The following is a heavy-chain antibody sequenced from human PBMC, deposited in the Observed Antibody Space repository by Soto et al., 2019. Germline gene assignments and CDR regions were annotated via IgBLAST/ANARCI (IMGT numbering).Heavy chain of an antibody. CDR1: GYTFITYG. V-gene: IGHV1-18*01. CDR3: ARRPTDYYDNSANYFLDY. D-gene: IGHD3-22*01. J-gene: IGHJ4*02. CDR2: ISTYNGNT. Sequence: QVQLVHSGAEVKKPGASVKVSCKASGYTFITYGVSWLRQAPGQGLDWLGWISTYNGNTRYAERIQGRVTMITDTTTNTAYMELRNLRSDDTAVYYCARRPTDYYDNSANYFLDYWGQGTLVTVSS.